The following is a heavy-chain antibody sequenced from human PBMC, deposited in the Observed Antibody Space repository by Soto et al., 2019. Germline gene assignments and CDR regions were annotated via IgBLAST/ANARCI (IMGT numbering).Heavy chain of an antibody. D-gene: IGHD3-22*01. V-gene: IGHV1-8*01. CDR1: GYTFTSYD. J-gene: IGHJ6*02. CDR2: MNPNSGNT. CDR3: AREGGKYYYDSSGYYHGYYYYGMDV. Sequence: QVQLVQSGAEVKKPGASVKVSCKASGYTFTSYDINWVRQATGQGLEWMGWMNPNSGNTGYAQKFQGRVTMTRNTSISTAYMELSSLRSEDTAVYYCAREGGKYYYDSSGYYHGYYYYGMDVWGQGTTVTVSS.